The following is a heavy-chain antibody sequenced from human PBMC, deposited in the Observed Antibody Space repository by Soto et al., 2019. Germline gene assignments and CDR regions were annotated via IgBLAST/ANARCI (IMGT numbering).Heavy chain of an antibody. V-gene: IGHV3-13*01. J-gene: IGHJ3*02. CDR2: IGTAGDT. Sequence: GGSLRLSCAASGFTFSSYDMHWVRQATGKGLEWVSAIGTAGDTYYPGSVKGRFTISRENAKNSLYLQMNSLRAGDTAVYYCARGHLLGYCSGGSCYGGTDAFDIWGQGTMVTVSS. CDR3: ARGHLLGYCSGGSCYGGTDAFDI. D-gene: IGHD2-15*01. CDR1: GFTFSSYD.